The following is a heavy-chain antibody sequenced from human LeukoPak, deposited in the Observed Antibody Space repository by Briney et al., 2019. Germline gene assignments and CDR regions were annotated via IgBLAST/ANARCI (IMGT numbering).Heavy chain of an antibody. J-gene: IGHJ4*02. CDR3: ARDRMGGHFDY. CDR1: GGSISSGGYY. D-gene: IGHD3-16*01. V-gene: IGHV4-61*08. Sequence: SETLSLTCTVSGGSISSGGYYWSWIRQHPGKGLEWIGYIYYSGSTYYNPSLKSRVTISVDTSKNQFSLKLSSVTAADTAVYYCARDRMGGHFDYWGQGTLVTVSS. CDR2: IYYSGST.